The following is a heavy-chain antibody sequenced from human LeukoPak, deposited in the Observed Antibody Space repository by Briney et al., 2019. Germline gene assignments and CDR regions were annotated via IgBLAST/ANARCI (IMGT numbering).Heavy chain of an antibody. CDR3: ARQGGSSSSSWSY. Sequence: SETLSLTCTVSGGSISSSSYYWGWIRQPPGQGLEWIGSISYSGSTYYNPSLKSRFTISVDTSKNQFSLKLSSVTAADTAVYYCARQGGSSSSSWSYWGQGTLVTVSS. D-gene: IGHD6-13*01. V-gene: IGHV4-39*01. CDR2: ISYSGST. CDR1: GGSISSSSYY. J-gene: IGHJ4*02.